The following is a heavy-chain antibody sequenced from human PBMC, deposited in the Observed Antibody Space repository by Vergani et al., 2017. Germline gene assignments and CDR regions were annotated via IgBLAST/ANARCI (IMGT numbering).Heavy chain of an antibody. D-gene: IGHD2-15*01. Sequence: QVQLQQWGAGLVKPSQTLSLTCTVSGGSISSGSYYWSWIRQPAGKGLEWIGRIYTSGSTNYNPSLKSRVTISVDTSKNQFSLKLSSVTAADTAVYYCARSRPYCTSGSCPAIWGQGTLVTVSS. J-gene: IGHJ4*02. CDR1: GGSISSGSYY. V-gene: IGHV4-61*02. CDR2: IYTSGST. CDR3: ARSRPYCTSGSCPAI.